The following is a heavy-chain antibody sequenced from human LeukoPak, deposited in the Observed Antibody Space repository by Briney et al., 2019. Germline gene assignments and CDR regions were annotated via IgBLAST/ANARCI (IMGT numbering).Heavy chain of an antibody. CDR1: GFVFSHYT. D-gene: IGHD3-10*01. V-gene: IGHV3-23*01. CDR2: INGSGDVT. Sequence: PGGSLRLSCAVSGFVFSHYTMTWVRQGPGKGLEWVSSINGSGDVTLYADSVMGRFTISRDNAKNTVSLQMNNLRAEDTAVYYCAESDCGSDGCKLLNYWGQGTLVTASS. CDR3: AESDCGSDGCKLLNY. J-gene: IGHJ4*02.